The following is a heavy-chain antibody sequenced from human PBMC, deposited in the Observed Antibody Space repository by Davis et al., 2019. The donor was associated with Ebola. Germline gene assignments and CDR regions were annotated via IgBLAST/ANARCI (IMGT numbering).Heavy chain of an antibody. CDR1: GYTFTGYY. V-gene: IGHV1-2*04. D-gene: IGHD3-10*01. Sequence: ASVKVSCKSSGYTFTGYYMHWVRQAPGQGLEWMGWINPNSGGTNYAQKFQGWVTMTRDTSISTAYMELSRLRSDDTAVYYCARWSHYYGSGGYYSFDYWGQGTLVIVSS. CDR3: ARWSHYYGSGGYYSFDY. CDR2: INPNSGGT. J-gene: IGHJ4*02.